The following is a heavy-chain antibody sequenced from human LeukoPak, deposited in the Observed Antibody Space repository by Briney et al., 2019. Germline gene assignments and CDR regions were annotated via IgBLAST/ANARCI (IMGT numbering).Heavy chain of an antibody. CDR1: GYTFTNHD. CDR3: ARGVNSQGTAMVLFDS. J-gene: IGHJ4*02. Sequence: ASVRVSCKASGYTFTNHDINWVRQASGQGLEWMGWMNPKSGNTGYLQKFQGRVTMTRDTSMSTAFMELSSLTSEDTAVYYCARGVNSQGTAMVLFDSWGQGSLVTVSA. CDR2: MNPKSGNT. D-gene: IGHD5-18*01. V-gene: IGHV1-8*01.